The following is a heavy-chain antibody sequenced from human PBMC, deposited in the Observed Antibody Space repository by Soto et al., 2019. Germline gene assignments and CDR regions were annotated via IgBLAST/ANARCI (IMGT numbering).Heavy chain of an antibody. Sequence: QVQLQQWGAGLLKPSEPLSLTCAVYGGSFSGYYWSWIRQPPGKGLEWIGEINHSGSTNYNPSLKRRVTISVATPRNQFTLKLSAGTAADTAVYYCARTRLHSSGWYIPGQYYDYWGQGTLVTVSS. D-gene: IGHD6-19*01. CDR3: ARTRLHSSGWYIPGQYYDY. CDR1: GGSFSGYY. CDR2: INHSGST. J-gene: IGHJ4*02. V-gene: IGHV4-34*01.